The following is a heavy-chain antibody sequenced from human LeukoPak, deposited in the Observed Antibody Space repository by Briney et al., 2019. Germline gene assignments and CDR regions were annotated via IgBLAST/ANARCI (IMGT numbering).Heavy chain of an antibody. CDR3: ARDHIVVVPAASGNWFDP. V-gene: IGHV4-4*07. CDR2: IYASGSS. D-gene: IGHD2-2*01. CDR1: GGSISNYY. Sequence: SETLSLTCTVSGGSISNYYWSWIRQPAGKGLEWIGRIYASGSSNYNPSLKSRVTMSVDTSKNQFSLKLSSVTAADTAVYYCARDHIVVVPAASGNWFDPWGQGTLVTVSS. J-gene: IGHJ5*02.